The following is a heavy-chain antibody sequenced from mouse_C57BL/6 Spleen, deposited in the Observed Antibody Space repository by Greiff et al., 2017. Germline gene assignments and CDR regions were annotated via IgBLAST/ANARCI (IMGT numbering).Heavy chain of an antibody. Sequence: VKLQESGPELVKPGASVKISCKASGYAFSSSWMNWVKQRPGKGLEWIGRIYPGDGDTNYNGKFKGKATLTADKSSSTAYMQLSSLTSEDSAVYFCAREPITTVVAGDAMDYWGQGTSVTVSS. J-gene: IGHJ4*01. CDR1: GYAFSSSW. CDR3: AREPITTVVAGDAMDY. CDR2: IYPGDGDT. V-gene: IGHV1-82*01. D-gene: IGHD1-1*01.